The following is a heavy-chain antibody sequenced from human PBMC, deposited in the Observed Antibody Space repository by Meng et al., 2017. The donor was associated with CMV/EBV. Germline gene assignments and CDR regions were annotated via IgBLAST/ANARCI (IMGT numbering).Heavy chain of an antibody. D-gene: IGHD3-3*01. J-gene: IGHJ4*02. Sequence: GSLRLSCAVYGGSFSGYYWSWIRQPPGKGLEWIGEINHSVSTNYNPSLKSRVTISVDTSKNQFSLKLSSVTAADTAVYYCARAITIFDYWGQGTLVTVSS. V-gene: IGHV4-34*01. CDR2: INHSVST. CDR3: ARAITIFDY. CDR1: GGSFSGYY.